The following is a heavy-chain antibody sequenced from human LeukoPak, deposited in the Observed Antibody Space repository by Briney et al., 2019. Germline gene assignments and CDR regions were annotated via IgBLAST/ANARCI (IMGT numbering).Heavy chain of an antibody. D-gene: IGHD3-9*01. CDR3: ARVYDILTGYYEFDY. Sequence: ASVKVSCKASGYTFTSYGISWVRQAPGQGLEWMGWISAYNGNTNYAQKLQGRVTMTTDTSTSTAYMELRSLRSEDTAVYYCARVYDILTGYYEFDYWGQGTLVTVSS. CDR1: GYTFTSYG. CDR2: ISAYNGNT. V-gene: IGHV1-18*01. J-gene: IGHJ4*02.